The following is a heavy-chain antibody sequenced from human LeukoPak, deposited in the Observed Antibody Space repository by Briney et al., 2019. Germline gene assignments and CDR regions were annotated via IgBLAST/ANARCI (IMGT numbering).Heavy chain of an antibody. CDR3: ARVPGSSGWYFDY. CDR2: IYSGGST. CDR1: GFTVSSNY. V-gene: IGHV3-53*01. Sequence: GGSLRLSCAASGFTVSSNYMSWVRQAPGKGPEWVSVIYSGGSTYHADSVKDRFTISRDDSKNTLYLQMNSLRAEGTAVYYCARVPGSSGWYFDYWGQGTLVTVS. D-gene: IGHD6-19*01. J-gene: IGHJ4*02.